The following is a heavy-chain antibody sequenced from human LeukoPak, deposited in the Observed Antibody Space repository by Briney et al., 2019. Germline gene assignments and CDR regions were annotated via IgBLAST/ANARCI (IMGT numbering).Heavy chain of an antibody. CDR2: ISGSGGST. D-gene: IGHD4-23*01. J-gene: IGHJ4*02. CDR3: AKDLVVTTTYYFDY. V-gene: IGHV3-23*01. Sequence: GGSLRLSCAPSGFTFSSYAMSWVRQAPGKGLEWVSAISGSGGSTYYADSVKGRFTISRDNSKNTLYLQMNSLRAEDTAIYYCAKDLVVTTTYYFDYWGQGTLVTVSS. CDR1: GFTFSSYA.